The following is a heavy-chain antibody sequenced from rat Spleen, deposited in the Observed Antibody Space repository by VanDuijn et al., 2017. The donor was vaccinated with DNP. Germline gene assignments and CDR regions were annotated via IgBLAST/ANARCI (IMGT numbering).Heavy chain of an antibody. Sequence: QVQLKESGPGLVQPSQTLSLTCTVSGFSVTTYSVSWVRQPSGRGPEWMGRMWNDGDTAYNSVLKSRLSISRDTSKSQVFLKMNSVQTEDTAMYFCARSTILRVWGYYFDYWGQGVMVTVSS. CDR2: MWNDGDT. J-gene: IGHJ2*01. V-gene: IGHV2-16*01. CDR3: ARSTILRVWGYYFDY. D-gene: IGHD1-7*01. CDR1: GFSVTTYS.